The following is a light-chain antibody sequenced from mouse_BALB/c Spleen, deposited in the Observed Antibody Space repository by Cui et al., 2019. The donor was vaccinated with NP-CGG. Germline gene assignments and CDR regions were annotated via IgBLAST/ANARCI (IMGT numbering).Light chain of an antibody. Sequence: EMVLAQSPVSITASRRAKVTITCRASSSMNSNYLHWYQQKPGSSPKLLIYRTSILASGVLDSFSGSGSENSFTLTISCMQDEVAASYYYQRGSSGPLTFGAGTKLELK. V-gene: IGKV4-92*01. CDR3: QRGSSGPLT. CDR1: SSMNSNY. J-gene: IGKJ5*01. CDR2: RTS.